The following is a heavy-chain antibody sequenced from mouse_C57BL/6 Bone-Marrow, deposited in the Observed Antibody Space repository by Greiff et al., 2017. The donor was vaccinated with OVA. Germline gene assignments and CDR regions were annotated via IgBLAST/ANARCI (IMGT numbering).Heavy chain of an antibody. Sequence: EVQLVESGGGLVKPGGSLKLSCAASGFTFRDYGMHWVRQAPEKGLEWVAYISSGSSTISYADTVKGRFPISRANAKNTLFLQMTSLRSEDTAMDYCAWTRVIMKGWFSYWGQGTLGTVSA. V-gene: IGHV5-17*01. J-gene: IGHJ3*01. D-gene: IGHD2-12*01. CDR3: AWTRVIMKGWFSY. CDR1: GFTFRDYG. CDR2: ISSGSSTI.